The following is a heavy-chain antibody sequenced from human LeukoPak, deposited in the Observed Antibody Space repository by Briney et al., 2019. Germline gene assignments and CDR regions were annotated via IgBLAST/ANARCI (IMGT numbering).Heavy chain of an antibody. D-gene: IGHD3-3*01. CDR1: GYTFSSYW. CDR2: IYPGDSDT. CDR3: ARQNDFRLDY. V-gene: IGHV5-51*01. Sequence: GESLKISCKGSGYTFSSYWIGWVRQMPGKGLEWMGIIYPGDSDTRYGPSLQGQVAISVDTSIGTAYLQWSSLKASDTAIYYCARQNDFRLDYWGQGTLVTVSS. J-gene: IGHJ4*02.